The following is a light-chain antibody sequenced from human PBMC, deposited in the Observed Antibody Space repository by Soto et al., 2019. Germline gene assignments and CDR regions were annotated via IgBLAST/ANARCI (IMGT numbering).Light chain of an antibody. V-gene: IGKV1-5*03. J-gene: IGKJ1*01. CDR3: HHYNSYSEA. CDR1: QTISSW. Sequence: DIQMSQSPSTLSGSVGDRVTITCRASQTISSWLAWYQQKPGKAPKLLIYKASTLKSGVPSRFSGSGSGTEFTLTISRLQTDDFATYYCHHYNSYSEAFGQGTKVELK. CDR2: KAS.